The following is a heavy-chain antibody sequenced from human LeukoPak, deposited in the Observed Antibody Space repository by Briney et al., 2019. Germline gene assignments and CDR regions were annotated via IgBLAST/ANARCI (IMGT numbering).Heavy chain of an antibody. CDR2: IYYSGST. Sequence: TSETLSLTCTVSGGSISSSSYYWGWIRQPPGKGLEWIGSIYYSGSTYYNPSLKSRVTISVDTSKNQFSLKLSSVTAADTAVYYCARDRLVDTAPDYWGQGTLVTVSS. CDR1: GGSISSSSYY. D-gene: IGHD5-18*01. J-gene: IGHJ4*02. V-gene: IGHV4-39*07. CDR3: ARDRLVDTAPDY.